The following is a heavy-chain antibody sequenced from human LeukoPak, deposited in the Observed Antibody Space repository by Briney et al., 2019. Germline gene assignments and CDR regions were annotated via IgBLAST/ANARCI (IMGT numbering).Heavy chain of an antibody. CDR1: VFSFSTFG. V-gene: IGHV3-30*02. CDR2: IPYDGSDK. D-gene: IGHD4-17*01. Sequence: GGSLRLSCAASVFSFSTFGFHWVRQAPGKGLEWVAFIPYDGSDKYYADSVKGRFTVSRDNSKNTLYLHMNSLRVEDTAVYYCAKGLGDYDDFRLGFWGQGTLVTVSS. J-gene: IGHJ4*02. CDR3: AKGLGDYDDFRLGF.